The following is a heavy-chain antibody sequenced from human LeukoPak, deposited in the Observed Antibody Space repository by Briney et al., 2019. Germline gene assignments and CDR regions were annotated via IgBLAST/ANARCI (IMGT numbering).Heavy chain of an antibody. CDR2: ISYDGSNK. V-gene: IGHV3-30*18. D-gene: IGHD5-12*01. Sequence: GGSLRLSCAASGFTFSSYGMHWVRQAPGKGLEWVAVISYDGSNKYYADSVKGRFTISRDNSKNTLYLQTNSLRAEDTAVYYCAKDAGGYGDYWGQGTLVTVSS. J-gene: IGHJ4*02. CDR1: GFTFSSYG. CDR3: AKDAGGYGDY.